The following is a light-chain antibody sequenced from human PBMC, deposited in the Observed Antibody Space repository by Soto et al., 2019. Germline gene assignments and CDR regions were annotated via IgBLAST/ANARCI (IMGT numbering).Light chain of an antibody. J-gene: IGKJ1*01. CDR1: QSVSSSY. Sequence: EIVMTQSPGTLSLSPGERATLSCRASQSVSSSYLAWYQQKPGQAPRLLIYGASNRATGIPGRFSGSGSGTDFTLTISSLQSEDLAVYYCQQYNNWPWTFGQGTKVDIK. V-gene: IGKV3D-15*01. CDR3: QQYNNWPWT. CDR2: GAS.